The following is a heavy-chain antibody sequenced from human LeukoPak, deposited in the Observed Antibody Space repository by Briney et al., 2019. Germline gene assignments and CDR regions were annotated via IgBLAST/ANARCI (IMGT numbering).Heavy chain of an antibody. V-gene: IGHV3-53*01. CDR1: GFTVSNKY. CDR3: ATDLIHYYASGAKT. CDR2: IYSDGRT. J-gene: IGHJ5*02. Sequence: GGSLRLSCAASGFTVSNKYMTWVRQAPGKGLEWVSLIYSDGRTYYADSVKGRCTISRDNSKNTLYLQMNSLRAEDTAVYYCATDLIHYYASGAKTWGQGTLVTVSS. D-gene: IGHD3-10*01.